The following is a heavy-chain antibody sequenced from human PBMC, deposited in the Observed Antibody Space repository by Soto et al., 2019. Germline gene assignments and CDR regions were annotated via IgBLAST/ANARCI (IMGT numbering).Heavy chain of an antibody. Sequence: SVGSLRFSCAASGFTLSNHAMTWVRQAPGKGLEWVSVISSSGASTYYADSVKGRFTLSRDNSKNTVYLQMDSLTAEDTAVYYCAKKQTFSSAPDYWGQGTLVTVSS. CDR1: GFTLSNHA. CDR3: AKKQTFSSAPDY. CDR2: ISSSGAST. J-gene: IGHJ4*02. V-gene: IGHV3-23*01.